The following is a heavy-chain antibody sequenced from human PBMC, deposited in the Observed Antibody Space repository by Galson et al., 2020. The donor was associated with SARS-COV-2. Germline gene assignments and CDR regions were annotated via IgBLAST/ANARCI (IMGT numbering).Heavy chain of an antibody. J-gene: IGHJ4*02. D-gene: IGHD3-22*01. CDR1: GFTFSSYA. V-gene: IGHV3-30*04. CDR2: ISYDGSNK. CDR3: ARGRDSSGYYFYDFDY. Sequence: GESLKISCAASGFTFSSYAMHWVRQAPGKGLEWVAVISYDGSNKYYADSVKGRFTISRDNPKNTLYLQMNSLRAEDTAVYYCARGRDSSGYYFYDFDYWGQGTLVTVSS.